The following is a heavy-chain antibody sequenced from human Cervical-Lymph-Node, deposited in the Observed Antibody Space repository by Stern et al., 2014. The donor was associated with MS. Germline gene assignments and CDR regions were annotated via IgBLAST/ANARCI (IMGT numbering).Heavy chain of an antibody. V-gene: IGHV4-61*02. CDR2: IYSSGTT. Sequence: VQLVESGPGLVKPSQTLSLTCTVSGDSISSGNYYWSWIRQPAGKGLEWIGRIYSSGTTYYNPSLRSRVTISIDTSNNQFSRKLSSVTATDTAVYYCATQGRALAPDWGQGTLVTVSS. CDR1: GDSISSGNYY. J-gene: IGHJ4*02. CDR3: ATQGRALAPD.